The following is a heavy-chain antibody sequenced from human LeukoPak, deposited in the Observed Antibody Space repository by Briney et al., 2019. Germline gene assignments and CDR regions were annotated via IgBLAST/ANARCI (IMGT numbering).Heavy chain of an antibody. CDR3: ARKWFGELLDY. V-gene: IGHV4-39*07. CDR2: IYYSGST. Sequence: SETLSLTCTVSGGSLSSSSYYWGWIRQPPGKGLEWIGSIYYSGSTYYNPSLKSRVTISADTSKNQFSLKLSSVTAADTAVYYCARKWFGELLDYWGQGTLVTVSS. D-gene: IGHD3-10*01. CDR1: GGSLSSSSYY. J-gene: IGHJ4*02.